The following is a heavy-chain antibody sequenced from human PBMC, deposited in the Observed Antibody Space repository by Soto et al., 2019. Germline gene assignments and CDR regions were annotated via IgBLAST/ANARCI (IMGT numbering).Heavy chain of an antibody. J-gene: IGHJ4*02. Sequence: GASVKVSCKASGYTFTSYGISWVRQAPGQGLEWMGWISAYNGNTNYAQKLQGRVTMTTDTSTSTAYMELRSLRSDDTAVYYCAREQLYYYDSSGWVYWGQGTLVTVSS. V-gene: IGHV1-18*04. CDR2: ISAYNGNT. CDR3: AREQLYYYDSSGWVY. D-gene: IGHD3-22*01. CDR1: GYTFTSYG.